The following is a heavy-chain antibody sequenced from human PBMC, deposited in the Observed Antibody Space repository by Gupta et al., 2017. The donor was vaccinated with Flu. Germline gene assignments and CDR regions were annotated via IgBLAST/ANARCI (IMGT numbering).Heavy chain of an antibody. Sequence: SSGSYYCGWSRQPPGKGLDWIGSIYYSGSTYYNQSLKSRVTISVDGSKNQISLKLTSVTAADTAVYYCARLGYTSSWVDSWGQGTLVTVSS. V-gene: IGHV4-39*01. CDR1: SSGSYY. D-gene: IGHD6-13*01. J-gene: IGHJ4*02. CDR2: IYYSGST. CDR3: ARLGYTSSWVDS.